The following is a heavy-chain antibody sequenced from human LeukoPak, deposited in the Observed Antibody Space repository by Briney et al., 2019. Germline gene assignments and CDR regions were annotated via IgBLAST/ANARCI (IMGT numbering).Heavy chain of an antibody. D-gene: IGHD3-9*01. J-gene: IGHJ6*02. Sequence: PGGSLRLSCAASGFTFSSFWMSWVRQAPGKGLEWVANLKQDGGETYFVDSVKGRFTISRDNAKNSLYLQMNSLRAEDTAVYYCARALASFEPYYYYGMDVWGQGTTVTVSS. V-gene: IGHV3-7*01. CDR3: ARALASFEPYYYYGMDV. CDR2: LKQDGGET. CDR1: GFTFSSFW.